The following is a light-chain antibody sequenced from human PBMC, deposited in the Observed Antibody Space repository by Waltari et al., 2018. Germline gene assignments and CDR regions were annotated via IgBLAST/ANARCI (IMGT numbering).Light chain of an antibody. J-gene: IGLJ2*01. CDR1: NSDVGSYNL. CDR2: DVI. Sequence: QSVLTQPASMSGSPGQSITISCTGTNSDVGSYNLVSWYQQHPGKAPRLIIYDVIKRPSWVSDRFSGSKPGNTASLTVSGLQPEDEAEYFCCSYAGSSTFHVLFGGGTKLTVL. CDR3: CSYAGSSTFHVL. V-gene: IGLV2-23*02.